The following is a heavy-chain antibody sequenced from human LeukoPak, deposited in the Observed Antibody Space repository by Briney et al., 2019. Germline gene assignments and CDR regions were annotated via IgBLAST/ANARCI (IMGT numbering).Heavy chain of an antibody. CDR2: ISHDGNT. V-gene: IGHV4-34*01. CDR1: GESFTDYY. J-gene: IGHJ4*02. Sequence: PSETLSLTCAVYGESFTDYYWSWIRQPPEKGLEWIGQISHDGNTNYNPSLKSRVTLSTDTSKNQFSLKLSSVTAADTAVYYCARGSPGYSSGWYGNYWGEATLVTVSS. CDR3: ARGSPGYSSGWYGNY. D-gene: IGHD6-19*01.